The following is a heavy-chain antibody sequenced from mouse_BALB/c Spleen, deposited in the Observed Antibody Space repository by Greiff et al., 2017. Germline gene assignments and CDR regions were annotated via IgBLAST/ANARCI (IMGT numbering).Heavy chain of an antibody. V-gene: IGHV5-12-1*01. Sequence: DVKLQESGGGLVKPGGSLKLSCAASGFAFSSYDMSWVRQTPEKRLEWVAYISSGGGSTYYPDTVKGRFTISRDNAKNTLYLQMSSLKSEDTAMYYCARHGDYDAWFAYWGQGTLVTVSA. D-gene: IGHD2-4*01. CDR2: ISSGGGST. J-gene: IGHJ3*01. CDR3: ARHGDYDAWFAY. CDR1: GFAFSSYD.